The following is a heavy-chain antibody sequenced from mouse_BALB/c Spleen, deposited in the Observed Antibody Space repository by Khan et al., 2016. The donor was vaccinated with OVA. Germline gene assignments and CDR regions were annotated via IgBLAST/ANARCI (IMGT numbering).Heavy chain of an antibody. D-gene: IGHD2-2*01. CDR3: IRSLYYAYADAMYY. J-gene: IGHJ4*01. CDR2: ISFSGST. Sequence: EVQLVESGPGLVKPSQSLSLTCTVTGYSITSDFAWNWVRQFPGNKLEWMGYISFSGSTSYDPSLKSRLSITRDTSRHQFFLKLDSVTTEDTATYYCIRSLYYAYADAMYYWGQGTSVTVSS. V-gene: IGHV3-2*02. CDR1: GYSITSDFA.